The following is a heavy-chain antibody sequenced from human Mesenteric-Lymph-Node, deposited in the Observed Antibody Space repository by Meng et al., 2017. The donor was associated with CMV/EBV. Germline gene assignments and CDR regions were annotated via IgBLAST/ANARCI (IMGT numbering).Heavy chain of an antibody. D-gene: IGHD2-2*02. CDR3: ARVSLCSSDSCYKHDC. CDR1: GGTFSSYA. Sequence: SGGTFSSYAISWVRQAPGQGLEWMGRIIPILGIANYAQKFQGRVTITADKSTSTAYMELSSLRSEDTAVYYCARVSLCSSDSCYKHDCWGQGTLVTVSS. CDR2: IIPILGIA. J-gene: IGHJ4*02. V-gene: IGHV1-69*04.